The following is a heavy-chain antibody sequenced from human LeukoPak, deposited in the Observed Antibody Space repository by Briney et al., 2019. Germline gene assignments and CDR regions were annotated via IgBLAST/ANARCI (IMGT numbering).Heavy chain of an antibody. V-gene: IGHV3-64D*06. Sequence: PGGSLRLSCSASGFTFSSYAMHWVRQAPGKGLEYVSAISSNGGSTYYADSVKGRFTISRDNSKNTLYLQMSSLRAEDTAVYYCVKGGSGYSGYDPDYFDYWGREPWSPSPQ. CDR1: GFTFSSYA. CDR2: ISSNGGST. CDR3: VKGGSGYSGYDPDYFDY. J-gene: IGHJ4*02. D-gene: IGHD5-12*01.